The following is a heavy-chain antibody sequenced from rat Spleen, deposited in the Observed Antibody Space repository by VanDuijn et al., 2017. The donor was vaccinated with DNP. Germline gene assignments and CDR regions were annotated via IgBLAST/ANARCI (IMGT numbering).Heavy chain of an antibody. J-gene: IGHJ3*01. CDR2: ISSVGNT. Sequence: QVQLKESGPGLVQPSQTLSLTCTVSGFSLPSYGVSWVRQPPGKGLEWIAAISSVGNTYYNSALKSRLTISRDTSKSQVFLKMHSLQIEDTATYYCAGSPESSYIYLPWAYWGQGTLVTVSS. CDR1: GFSLPSYG. CDR3: AGSPESSYIYLPWAY. D-gene: IGHD1-2*01. V-gene: IGHV2S12*01.